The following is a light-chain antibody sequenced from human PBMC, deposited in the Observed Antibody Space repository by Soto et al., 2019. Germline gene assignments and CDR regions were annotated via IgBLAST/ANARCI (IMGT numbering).Light chain of an antibody. CDR2: GAS. Sequence: EILLTQSPGTLSLSPGERATLSCRASQSVSSRLAWYQQKPGQAPRLLIYGASSRATGIPDRFSGSGSGTDFTRTISRLEPEDFAVYYCQQYGSSTKTFGQGTKVDIK. V-gene: IGKV3-20*01. J-gene: IGKJ1*01. CDR1: QSVSSR. CDR3: QQYGSSTKT.